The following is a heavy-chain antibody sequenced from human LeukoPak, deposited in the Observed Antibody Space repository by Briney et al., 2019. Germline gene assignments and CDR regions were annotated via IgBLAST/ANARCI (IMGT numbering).Heavy chain of an antibody. Sequence: ASVKVSCKASGYTFTNYYIHWVRQAPGQGLEWMGWINPNSGGTSYAQKFQGRVTMTGDTSSSTAYMELSRLRSDDTAVYYCARDSTFRCVNGVCLFDPWGQGTLVTVSS. CDR1: GYTFTNYY. V-gene: IGHV1-2*02. J-gene: IGHJ5*02. CDR3: ARDSTFRCVNGVCLFDP. D-gene: IGHD2-8*01. CDR2: INPNSGGT.